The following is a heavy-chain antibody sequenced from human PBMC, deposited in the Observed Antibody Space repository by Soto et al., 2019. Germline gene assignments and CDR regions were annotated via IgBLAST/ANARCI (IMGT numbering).Heavy chain of an antibody. Sequence: QVHLVQSGAEVKQPGASVKVSCKASGYTFTSYSIHWVRQAPGQRLEWVGWINTGNGNTKYSQKFQGRVTMTRDTSASTGYMELSSLTSEDTAVYYCAIAMAGTQWGQGTLVTVSS. V-gene: IGHV1-3*04. J-gene: IGHJ4*02. CDR3: AIAMAGTQ. CDR1: GYTFTSYS. CDR2: INTGNGNT. D-gene: IGHD6-19*01.